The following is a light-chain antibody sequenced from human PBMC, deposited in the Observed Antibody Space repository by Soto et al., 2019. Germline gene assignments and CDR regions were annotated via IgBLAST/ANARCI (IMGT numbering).Light chain of an antibody. CDR1: PSISSW. J-gene: IGKJ4*01. CDR3: QQARSYPST. V-gene: IGKV1-5*03. Sequence: DIQMTQSPSTLSSSAGARATLPCRASPSISSWLAWYKQKPGKAPKLLIYKASSLESGVPSRFSGSGSGTDFTLTISSLKPEDFETYYCQQARSYPSTFGGGTKVDIK. CDR2: KAS.